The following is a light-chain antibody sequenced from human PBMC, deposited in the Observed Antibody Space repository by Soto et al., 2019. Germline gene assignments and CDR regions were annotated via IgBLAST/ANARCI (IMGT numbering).Light chain of an antibody. Sequence: SYELTQPPSVSVSLGQTASITCSGDKLGDKYACWYQQKPGQSPVMVIYQDSKRPSGIPERFSGSNSGNTATLTISGTQAMDEADYYCQAWDSSTAFFGTGTKLTVL. J-gene: IGLJ1*01. CDR1: KLGDKY. CDR3: QAWDSSTAF. V-gene: IGLV3-1*01. CDR2: QDS.